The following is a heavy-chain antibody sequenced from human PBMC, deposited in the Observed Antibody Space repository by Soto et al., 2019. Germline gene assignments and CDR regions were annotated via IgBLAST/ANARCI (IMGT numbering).Heavy chain of an antibody. CDR3: VGLPGYVTGCYTYDC. D-gene: IGHD6-19*01. J-gene: IGHJ4*02. CDR1: GYTFTTDW. Sequence: GASLKISCQASGYTFTTDWIGWVRQMPGKGLEWMGISYPGDSGTKYSPSFQGQVTISVDTSSSTAFLQWSSLKASNTALYHCVGLPGYVTGCYTYDCWGRGTLSAV. CDR2: SYPGDSGT. V-gene: IGHV5-51*01.